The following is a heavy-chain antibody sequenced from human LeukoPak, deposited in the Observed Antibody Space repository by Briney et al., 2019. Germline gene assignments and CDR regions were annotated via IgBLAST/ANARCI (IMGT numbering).Heavy chain of an antibody. CDR1: GFTFSSYA. Sequence: GGSLRLSCAASGFTFSSYAIHWVRQAPGKGLEWLAIISFDENNKYYLDSVKGRFTISRDNSKNTLYLQTNSLRPEDTAIYYCASTYCSSGACYTYFDSWGQGTLVTVSS. D-gene: IGHD2-15*01. V-gene: IGHV3-30-3*01. J-gene: IGHJ4*02. CDR3: ASTYCSSGACYTYFDS. CDR2: ISFDENNK.